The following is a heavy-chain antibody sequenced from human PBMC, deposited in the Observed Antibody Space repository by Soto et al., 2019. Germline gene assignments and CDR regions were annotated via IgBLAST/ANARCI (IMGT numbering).Heavy chain of an antibody. Sequence: QVQLVQSGAEVKKPGASVKVSCKASGYTFTTYGITWVRQAPGQGLEWMGWISPHNGNIGYAQRLQGRGTMTTDTSTSTTYIELRSLRSDDTAMYYGARGSFSSGCCWLDSWGQGTLVPVSS. CDR1: GYTFTTYG. J-gene: IGHJ5*01. V-gene: IGHV1-18*01. D-gene: IGHD6-19*01. CDR3: ARGSFSSGCCWLDS. CDR2: ISPHNGNI.